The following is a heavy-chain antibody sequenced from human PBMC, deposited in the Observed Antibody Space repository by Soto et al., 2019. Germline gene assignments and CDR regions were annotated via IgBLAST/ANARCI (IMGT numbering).Heavy chain of an antibody. J-gene: IGHJ4*02. D-gene: IGHD3-10*01. CDR1: GFTVSNNY. V-gene: IGHV3-53*01. CDR2: IYSGGYT. CDR3: APRPGGGGY. Sequence: EVQLVESGGGLIQPGGSLRLSCAVSGFTVSNNYMSWVRQAPGKGLEGVSVIYSGGYTAYGDSVKGRFTISRDNSKNTLYLQKKGRGAAAPAVYYWAPRPGGGGYWGQGTLVTVSS.